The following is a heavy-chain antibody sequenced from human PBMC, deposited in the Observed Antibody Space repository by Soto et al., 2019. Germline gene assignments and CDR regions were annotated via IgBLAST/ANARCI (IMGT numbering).Heavy chain of an antibody. J-gene: IGHJ4*02. Sequence: GESLKISCRGSGYSFAGYWITWVRQKPGKGLEWMGRIDPSDSQTYYSPSFRGHVTISVTKSITTVFLQWSSLRASDTAMYYCARQIYDSDTGPNFQYYFDSWGQGTPVTVSS. CDR3: ARQIYDSDTGPNFQYYFDS. D-gene: IGHD3-22*01. V-gene: IGHV5-10-1*01. CDR1: GYSFAGYW. CDR2: IDPSDSQT.